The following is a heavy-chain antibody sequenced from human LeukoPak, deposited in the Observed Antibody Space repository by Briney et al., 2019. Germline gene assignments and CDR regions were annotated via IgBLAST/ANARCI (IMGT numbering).Heavy chain of an antibody. J-gene: IGHJ5*02. CDR3: ARSMVRGVIIDNWFDP. D-gene: IGHD3-10*01. Sequence: EESLRISCKGSGYSFTSYWISWVRQMPGKGLEWMGRIDPSDSYTNYSPSFQGHVTISADKSISTAYLQWSSLKASDTAMYYCARSMVRGVIIDNWFDPWGQGTLVTVSS. CDR1: GYSFTSYW. CDR2: IDPSDSYT. V-gene: IGHV5-10-1*01.